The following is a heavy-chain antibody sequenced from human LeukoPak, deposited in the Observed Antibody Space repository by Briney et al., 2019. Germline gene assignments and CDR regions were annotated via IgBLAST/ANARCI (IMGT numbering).Heavy chain of an antibody. CDR2: ISYDGSKK. V-gene: IGHV3-30*18. J-gene: IGHJ4*02. CDR3: AKSVLPDSSGTDY. Sequence: PGGSLRLSCAASGFTFSSYGMHWVRQAPGKGLEWVAVISYDGSKKYYADSVKGRFTISSDNSKNTLYLQMKSLRAEDTAVYYCAKSVLPDSSGTDYWGQGTLVTVSS. CDR1: GFTFSSYG. D-gene: IGHD3-22*01.